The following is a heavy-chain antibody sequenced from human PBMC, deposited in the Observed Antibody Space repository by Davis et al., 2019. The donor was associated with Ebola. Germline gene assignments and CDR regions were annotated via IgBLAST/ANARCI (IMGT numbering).Heavy chain of an antibody. CDR1: GGSFSDYS. V-gene: IGHV4-34*01. D-gene: IGHD4-17*01. CDR3: ARDLTTVTTFYYYYYGMDV. J-gene: IGHJ6*02. Sequence: SETLSLTCAVYGGSFSDYSWSWIRQPPGKGLEWIGEINHSGSTNYNPSLKSRVTISVDTSKNQFSLKLSSVTAADTAVYYCARDLTTVTTFYYYYYGMDVWGQGTTVTVSS. CDR2: INHSGST.